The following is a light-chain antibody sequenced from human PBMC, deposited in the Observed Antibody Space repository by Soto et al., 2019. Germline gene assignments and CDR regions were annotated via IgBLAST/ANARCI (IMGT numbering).Light chain of an antibody. J-gene: IGKJ4*01. CDR3: MQALETPLT. V-gene: IGKV2-28*01. CDR1: QSLLHDNGFNF. Sequence: DIVMTQSPLFLSVTPGEPASISCRSSQSLLHDNGFNFLNWYLQKTGQSPQLLISLGSSRASGVPDRFSGSASGRDFTLLISRVEAEDVGVFYCMQALETPLTFGGGTKVDSK. CDR2: LGS.